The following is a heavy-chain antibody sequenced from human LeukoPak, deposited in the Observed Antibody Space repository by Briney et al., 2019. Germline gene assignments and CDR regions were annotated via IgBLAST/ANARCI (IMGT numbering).Heavy chain of an antibody. CDR2: ISSSGSTT. Sequence: PGGSLRLSCAASGFTFSDYYMSWIRQAPGKGLEWVSYISSSGSTTYYADSVKGRFTISRDNAKNSLYLQMNSLRAEDAAVYYCARGLLGPAAILYGMDVWGQGTTDTVSS. D-gene: IGHD2-2*01. V-gene: IGHV3-11*04. CDR1: GFTFSDYY. CDR3: ARGLLGPAAILYGMDV. J-gene: IGHJ6*02.